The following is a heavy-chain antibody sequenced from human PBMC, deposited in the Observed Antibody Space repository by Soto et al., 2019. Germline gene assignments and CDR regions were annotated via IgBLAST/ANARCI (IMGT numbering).Heavy chain of an antibody. CDR1: GDTFTFYS. J-gene: IGHJ4*02. CDR2: INPILSMS. D-gene: IGHD3-10*01. V-gene: IGHV1-69*02. Sequence: QVQLVQSWAEVKKPGSSVRVSCKASGDTFTFYSINWVRQAPGLGLEWMGRINPILSMSNYAQRFQGRVTMTADKSTSTAYMELSSLRSEDTAMYYCASSYGSGYRAFDYWGQGALVTVSS. CDR3: ASSYGSGYRAFDY.